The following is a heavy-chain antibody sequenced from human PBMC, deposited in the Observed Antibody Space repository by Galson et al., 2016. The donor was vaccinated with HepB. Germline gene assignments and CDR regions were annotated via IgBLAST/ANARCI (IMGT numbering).Heavy chain of an antibody. J-gene: IGHJ4*02. CDR2: IWYDGRKK. CDR3: AGDGGSWHPFDY. V-gene: IGHV3-33*01. D-gene: IGHD6-13*01. CDR1: GFTFSSYG. Sequence: SLRLSCAASGFTFSSYGMHWVRQAPGKGLEWVAVIWYDGRKKYYADSVKGRFTISRDNSKNTLYLQMNSLRAEDTAVYYCAGDGGSWHPFDYWGQGTLVTVSS.